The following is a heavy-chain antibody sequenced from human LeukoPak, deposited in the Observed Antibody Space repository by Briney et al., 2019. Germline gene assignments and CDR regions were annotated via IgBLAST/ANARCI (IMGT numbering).Heavy chain of an antibody. D-gene: IGHD3-10*01. CDR1: GYSFTTHW. J-gene: IGHJ4*02. Sequence: GESLKISCKGSGYSFTTHWIGWVRQMPGKGLEWMGIVNPDDSNTIYSPSFQGQVTISADKSITTAYLQWSSLKASDTAMYYYARLRWPRGGRSSFDYWGQGALGTVSS. V-gene: IGHV5-51*01. CDR2: VNPDDSNT. CDR3: ARLRWPRGGRSSFDY.